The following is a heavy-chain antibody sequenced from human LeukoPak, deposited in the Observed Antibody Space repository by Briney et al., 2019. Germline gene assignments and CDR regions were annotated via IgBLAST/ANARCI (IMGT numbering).Heavy chain of an antibody. V-gene: IGHV4-59*01. D-gene: IGHD3-9*01. CDR1: GGSISSYY. CDR2: IYYSGST. CDR3: ARRTLRYFDWSSYYYYYMDV. J-gene: IGHJ6*03. Sequence: SETPSLTCTVSGGSISSYYWSWIRQPPGKGLEWIGYIYYSGSTNYNPSLKSRVTISVDTSKNQFSLKLSSVTAADTAVYYCARRTLRYFDWSSYYYYYMDVWGKGTTVTVSS.